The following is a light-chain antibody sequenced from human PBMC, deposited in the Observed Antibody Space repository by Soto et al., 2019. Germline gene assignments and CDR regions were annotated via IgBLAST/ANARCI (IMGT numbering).Light chain of an antibody. CDR3: AAWDDSLSGRV. CDR2: RNN. V-gene: IGLV1-47*01. CDR1: SSNIGSNY. J-gene: IGLJ3*02. Sequence: QSALTQPPSASATPGQRVTISCSGSSSNIGSNYVYWYQQLPGTAPKLLIYRNNQRPSGVPDRFSGSKSGTSASLAISGLRSEDEADYYCAAWDDSLSGRVFGGGTKLTVL.